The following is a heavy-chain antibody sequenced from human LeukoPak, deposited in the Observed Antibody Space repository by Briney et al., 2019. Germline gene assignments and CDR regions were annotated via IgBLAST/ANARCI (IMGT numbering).Heavy chain of an antibody. Sequence: PGGSLRLSCAASGFNFNNYWMTWVRQPPRKGLEWVARISQDGTETSYADSVKGRFTLSKDNAEKSLYLQMNSLTTEDTAVYYCVRLWDFDYWGQGTLATVSS. D-gene: IGHD3-10*01. CDR3: VRLWDFDY. J-gene: IGHJ4*02. CDR1: GFNFNNYW. V-gene: IGHV3-7*01. CDR2: ISQDGTET.